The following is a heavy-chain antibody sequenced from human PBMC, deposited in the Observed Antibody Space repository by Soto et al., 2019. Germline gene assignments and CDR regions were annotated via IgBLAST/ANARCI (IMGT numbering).Heavy chain of an antibody. Sequence: SETLSLTCTVSGGSISSGGYYWSWIRQHPGKGLEWIGYIYYSGSTYYNPSLKSRVVISVDTSKNQFSLKLSSVTAADTAVYYCARGDYSSGWYEDYWGQGTLVTVSS. CDR3: ARGDYSSGWYEDY. D-gene: IGHD6-19*01. V-gene: IGHV4-31*03. J-gene: IGHJ4*02. CDR2: IYYSGST. CDR1: GGSISSGGYY.